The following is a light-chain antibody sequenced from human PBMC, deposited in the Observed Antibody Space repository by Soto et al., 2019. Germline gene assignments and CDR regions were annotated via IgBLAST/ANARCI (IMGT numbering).Light chain of an antibody. V-gene: IGKV1-39*01. CDR1: QSGSIT. CDR2: GAS. CDR3: KQTYTTPEIT. J-gene: IGKJ5*01. Sequence: DIPMTQSASSLCASVGDRGTIXCRASQSGSITLNWYQLTPGEAPNHLMSGASYLKSTVQTRLSGSGSGRDFTLNISSLQPEDFATYYCKQTYTTPEITFGQGTRLEIK.